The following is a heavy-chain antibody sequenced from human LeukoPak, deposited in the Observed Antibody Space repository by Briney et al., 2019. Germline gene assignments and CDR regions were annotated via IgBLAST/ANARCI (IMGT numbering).Heavy chain of an antibody. CDR2: IYSYGRT. D-gene: IGHD2-2*01. Sequence: GGSLLHCCAASGFIISSNYMSWGRQAPGKGLEWVSVIYSYGRTYYADSVKGRFTISRDNSKNTLYLQMNSLRAEDTAVCYCVRDGRSSNIHYSRYYWGRGTLVTVSS. CDR3: VRDGRSSNIHYSRYY. CDR1: GFIISSNY. J-gene: IGHJ4*02. V-gene: IGHV3-66*01.